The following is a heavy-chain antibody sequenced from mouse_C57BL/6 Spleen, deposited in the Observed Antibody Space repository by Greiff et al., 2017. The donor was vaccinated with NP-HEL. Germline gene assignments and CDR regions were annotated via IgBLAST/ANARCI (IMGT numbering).Heavy chain of an antibody. J-gene: IGHJ3*01. CDR3: ARGWFAY. CDR1: GYTFTSYW. CDR2: IYPSDSET. V-gene: IGHV1-52*01. Sequence: VQLQESGAELVRPGSSVKLSCKASGYTFTSYWMHWVKQRPIQGLEWIGNIYPSDSETHYNQKFKDKATLTVDKSSSTAYMQLSSLTSEDSAVYYCARGWFAYWGQGTLVTVSA.